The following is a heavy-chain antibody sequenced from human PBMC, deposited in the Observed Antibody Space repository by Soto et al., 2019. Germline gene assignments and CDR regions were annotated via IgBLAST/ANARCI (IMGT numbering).Heavy chain of an antibody. CDR1: GYTLTELS. Sequence: GASVKVSCKVSGYTLTELSMHWVRQAPRKGLEWMGGFDPEDGETIYAQKFQGRVTMTEDTSTDTAYMELSSLRSEDTAVYYCATHKNQDCSGGSCYQNWFDPWGQGTLVTVSS. V-gene: IGHV1-24*01. CDR3: ATHKNQDCSGGSCYQNWFDP. J-gene: IGHJ5*02. D-gene: IGHD2-15*01. CDR2: FDPEDGET.